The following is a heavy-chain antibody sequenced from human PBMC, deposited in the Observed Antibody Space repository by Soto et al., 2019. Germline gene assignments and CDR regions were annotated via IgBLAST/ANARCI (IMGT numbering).Heavy chain of an antibody. D-gene: IGHD1-26*01. Sequence: EVQLVESGGGLVQPGRSLRLSCAASGFIFDNHAMNWVRQAPGKGLEWVAGVSWNSGSIDYADSVKGRFTISRDNAKNSLYLQMNSLRPEDTGVYFCARRLAPTISALGYWGQGALVTVSS. V-gene: IGHV3-9*01. CDR2: VSWNSGSI. J-gene: IGHJ4*02. CDR3: ARRLAPTISALGY. CDR1: GFIFDNHA.